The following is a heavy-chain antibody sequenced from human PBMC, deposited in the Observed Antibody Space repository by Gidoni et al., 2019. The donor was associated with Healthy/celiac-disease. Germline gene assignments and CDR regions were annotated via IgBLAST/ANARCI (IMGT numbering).Heavy chain of an antibody. J-gene: IGHJ4*02. Sequence: GNTNYAQKLQGRVTMTTDTSTSTAYMELRSLRSDDTAVYYCARTPVDTAMGVDYWGQGTLVTVSS. CDR3: ARTPVDTAMGVDY. CDR2: GNT. D-gene: IGHD5-18*01. V-gene: IGHV1-18*01.